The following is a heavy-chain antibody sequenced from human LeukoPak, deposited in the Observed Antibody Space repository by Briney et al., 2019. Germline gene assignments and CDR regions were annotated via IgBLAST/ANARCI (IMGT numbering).Heavy chain of an antibody. D-gene: IGHD1-1*01. CDR2: IYYSGST. J-gene: IGHJ6*03. CDR3: ARVRLGKSGGNYYYMDV. CDR1: GGSISSYY. Sequence: SSETLSLTCTVSGGSISSYYWSWIRQPPGKGLEWIGYIYYSGSTNYNPSLKSRVTISVDTSKNQFSLKLSSVTAADTAVYYCARVRLGKSGGNYYYMDVWGKGTTVTISS. V-gene: IGHV4-59*08.